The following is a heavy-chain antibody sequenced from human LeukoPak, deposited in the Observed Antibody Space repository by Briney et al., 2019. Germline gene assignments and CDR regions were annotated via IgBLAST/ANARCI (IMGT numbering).Heavy chain of an antibody. D-gene: IGHD1-26*01. CDR3: ATASGWELPFDY. V-gene: IGHV1-69-2*01. Sequence: GASVKVSCKVSGYTFTDYYMHWVQQAPGKGLERMGLVDPEDGETIYAEKFQGRVTITADTSTDTAYMELSSLRSEDTAVYYCATASGWELPFDYWGQGTLVTVSS. CDR1: GYTFTDYY. J-gene: IGHJ4*02. CDR2: VDPEDGET.